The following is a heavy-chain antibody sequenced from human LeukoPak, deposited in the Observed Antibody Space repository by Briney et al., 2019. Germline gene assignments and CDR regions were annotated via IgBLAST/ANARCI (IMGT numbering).Heavy chain of an antibody. J-gene: IGHJ4*02. D-gene: IGHD1-1*01. CDR3: ARNDSTQNLGYCVDY. Sequence: GGSLRLSCAGSGFSFSSYSMNWVRQAPGKGLEWVSSISSDNTYIYHSDSVKGRFTISRDNSKNSLYLQMNSLTVEDTAVYYCARNDSTQNLGYCVDYWGQGTLVTVSS. V-gene: IGHV3-21*01. CDR2: ISSDNTYI. CDR1: GFSFSSYS.